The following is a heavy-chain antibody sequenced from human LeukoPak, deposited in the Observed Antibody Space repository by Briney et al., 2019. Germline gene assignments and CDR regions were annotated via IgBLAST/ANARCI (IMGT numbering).Heavy chain of an antibody. V-gene: IGHV5-51*01. D-gene: IGHD2-2*01. CDR1: GYSFTSYW. Sequence: GESLKISCQGSGYSFTSYWIGWVRQMPGKGLEWMGIIYPGDSDTRYSPSFQGQVTISADKSISTAYLQWSSLKASDTAMYYCARHQTRYCSSTSCLYGMDVWGKGTTVTVSS. J-gene: IGHJ6*04. CDR3: ARHQTRYCSSTSCLYGMDV. CDR2: IYPGDSDT.